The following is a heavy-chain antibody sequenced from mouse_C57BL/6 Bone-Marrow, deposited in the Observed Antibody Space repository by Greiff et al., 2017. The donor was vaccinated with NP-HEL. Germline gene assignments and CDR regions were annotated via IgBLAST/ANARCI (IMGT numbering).Heavy chain of an antibody. CDR2: IRSKSNNYAT. J-gene: IGHJ1*03. CDR1: GFSFNTYA. D-gene: IGHD1-1*01. Sequence: EVKVVESGGGLVQPKGSLKLSCAASGFSFNTYAMNWVRQAPGKGLEWVARIRSKSNNYATYYADSVKDRFTISRDDSESMLYLQMNNLKTEDTAMYYCVRHDGSSYPNWYFDVWGTGTTVTVSS. CDR3: VRHDGSSYPNWYFDV. V-gene: IGHV10-1*01.